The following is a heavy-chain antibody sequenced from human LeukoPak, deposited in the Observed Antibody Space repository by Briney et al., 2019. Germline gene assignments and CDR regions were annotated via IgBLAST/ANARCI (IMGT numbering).Heavy chain of an antibody. CDR3: ARSPYCTGGSCYLLY. Sequence: ASQTLSLTCTVSGGSISSGGYYWSWIRQYPGKGLEWIGYIYYGGSTYYTPSLKSRATISVDTSENQFSLNLSSVTAADTAVYYCARSPYCTGGSCYLLYWGQGTLVTVSS. CDR2: IYYGGST. D-gene: IGHD2-15*01. V-gene: IGHV4-31*03. CDR1: GGSISSGGYY. J-gene: IGHJ4*02.